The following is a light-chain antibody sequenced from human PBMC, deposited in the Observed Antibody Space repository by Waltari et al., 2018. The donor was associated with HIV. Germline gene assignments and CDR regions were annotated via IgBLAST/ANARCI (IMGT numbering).Light chain of an antibody. V-gene: IGKV4-1*01. J-gene: IGKJ4*01. CDR1: QSVFYSSNNKDY. CDR3: HQYFNTPLT. CDR2: WAS. Sequence: IVMTQSPDSLSVSLGGRATLNCTSSQSVFYSSNNKDYLAWYQVRPGQPPNLLLYWASTRESGVPDRFSGSGSGTNFTLTITSLQAEDVATYYCHQYFNTPLTFGGGTTVEI.